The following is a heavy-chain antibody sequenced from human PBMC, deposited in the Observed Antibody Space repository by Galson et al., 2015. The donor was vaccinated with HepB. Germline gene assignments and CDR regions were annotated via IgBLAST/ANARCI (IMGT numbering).Heavy chain of an antibody. CDR2: ISGSGGST. D-gene: IGHD3-16*02. CDR3: AKADYVWGSYRPLGYFDY. CDR1: GFTFSSYA. Sequence: SLRLSCAASGFTFSSYAMSWVRQAPGKGLEWVSAISGSGGSTYYADSVKGRFTISRDNSKNTLYLQMNSLRAEDTAVYYCAKADYVWGSYRPLGYFDYWGQGTLVTVSS. J-gene: IGHJ4*02. V-gene: IGHV3-23*01.